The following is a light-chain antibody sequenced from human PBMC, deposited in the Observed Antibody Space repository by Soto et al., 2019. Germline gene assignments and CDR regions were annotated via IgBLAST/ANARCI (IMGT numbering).Light chain of an antibody. CDR3: QQYGSSGT. V-gene: IGKV3-20*01. CDR2: GAS. J-gene: IGKJ1*01. CDR1: QSVSNNY. Sequence: EIVLTQSPGTLSLSPWEIATLSCRASQSVSNNYLAWYQQKPGQAPRLLIYGASNRATGIPGRFSGSGSGTDFTLTISRLEPEDFAVYYCQQYGSSGTFGQGTKVDIK.